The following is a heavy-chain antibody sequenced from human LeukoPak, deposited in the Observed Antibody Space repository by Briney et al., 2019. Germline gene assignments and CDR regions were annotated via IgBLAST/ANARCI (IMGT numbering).Heavy chain of an antibody. CDR2: IDPSGGST. V-gene: IGHV1-46*01. CDR1: GYTFTSYY. J-gene: IGHJ4*02. CDR3: ARATLSDYYFNY. Sequence: GASVKVFCKASGYTFTSYYMHWVRQAPGQGLEWMGIIDPSGGSTSYAQKFQGRVTMTRDTSTNTVYMELSSLRSEDTAVYFCARATLSDYYFNYWGQGTLVTVSS.